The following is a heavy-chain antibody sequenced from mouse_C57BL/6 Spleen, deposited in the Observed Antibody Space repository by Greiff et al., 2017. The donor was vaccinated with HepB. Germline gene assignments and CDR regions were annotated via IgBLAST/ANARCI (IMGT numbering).Heavy chain of an antibody. Sequence: VHVKQSGPELVKPGASVKISCKASGYSFTGYYMNWVKQSPEKSLEWIGEINPSTGGTTYNQKFKAKATLTVDKSSSTAYMQLKSLTSEDSAVYYCAVGDYGSSSFAYWGQGTLVTVSA. V-gene: IGHV1-42*01. CDR2: INPSTGGT. D-gene: IGHD1-1*01. J-gene: IGHJ3*01. CDR3: AVGDYGSSSFAY. CDR1: GYSFTGYY.